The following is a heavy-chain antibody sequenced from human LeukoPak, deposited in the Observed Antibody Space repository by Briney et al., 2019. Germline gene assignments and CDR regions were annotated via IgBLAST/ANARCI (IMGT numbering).Heavy chain of an antibody. D-gene: IGHD3-3*01. Sequence: SETLSLTCTVSGGSISSYYWSWIRQPPGKGLEWIGYIYYSGGTNYNPSLKSRVTISVDTSKNQFSLKLSSVTAADTAVYYCARDVRYYDFWSGYYRTSNWFDPWGQGTLVTVSS. CDR3: ARDVRYYDFWSGYYRTSNWFDP. CDR1: GGSISSYY. J-gene: IGHJ5*02. CDR2: IYYSGGT. V-gene: IGHV4-59*01.